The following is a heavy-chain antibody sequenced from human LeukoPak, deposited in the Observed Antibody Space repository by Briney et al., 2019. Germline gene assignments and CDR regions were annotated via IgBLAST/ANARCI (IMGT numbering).Heavy chain of an antibody. CDR3: ARDGYCSGGSCYSTGWFDP. V-gene: IGHV3-30-3*01. CDR1: GFTFSGYA. D-gene: IGHD2-15*01. J-gene: IGHJ5*02. CDR2: ISHDGSNK. Sequence: GGSLGLFCAASGFTFSGYAMHWVRQAPGKRLEWVAVISHDGSNKYYADSVEGRFTISRDNSKNTLYLQMNSLRAEDTAVYYCARDGYCSGGSCYSTGWFDPWGQGTLVTVSS.